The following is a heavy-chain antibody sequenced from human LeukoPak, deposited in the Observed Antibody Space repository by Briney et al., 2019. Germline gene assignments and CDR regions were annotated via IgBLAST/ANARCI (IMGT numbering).Heavy chain of an antibody. Sequence: SETLSLTCTVSGGSIISSSYYWGWIRQPPGKGLEWIGNIYYSGSTYYNPSLKSRVTISVDTSKNQFSLKLSSVTAADTAVYYCARDRDDDPNSSWYRSGLNWFDPWGQGTLVTVSS. CDR1: GGSIISSSYY. J-gene: IGHJ5*02. D-gene: IGHD6-13*01. CDR2: IYYSGST. V-gene: IGHV4-39*07. CDR3: ARDRDDDPNSSWYRSGLNWFDP.